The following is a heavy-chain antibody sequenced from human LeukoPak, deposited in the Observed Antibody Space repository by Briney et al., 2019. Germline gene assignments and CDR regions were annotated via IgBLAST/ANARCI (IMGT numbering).Heavy chain of an antibody. J-gene: IGHJ4*02. D-gene: IGHD3-10*01. CDR2: IIPIFGTT. CDR1: GGTFSSYA. V-gene: IGHV1-69*06. CDR3: ARDQNGKGSGSYSSDY. Sequence: SVKVSRKASGGTFSSYAISWVRQAPGQGLEWMGGIIPIFGTTNYAQKFQGRVTITADKSTSTAYMELSSLRSEDTAVYYCARDQNGKGSGSYSSDYWGQGTLVTVSS.